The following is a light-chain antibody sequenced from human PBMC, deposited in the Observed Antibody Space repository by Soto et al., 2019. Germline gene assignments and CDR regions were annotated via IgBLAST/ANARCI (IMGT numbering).Light chain of an antibody. V-gene: IGKV3-15*01. CDR3: QQYNNWPRT. CDR1: QSVSSD. CDR2: GAS. J-gene: IGKJ1*01. Sequence: EIEMAQSPATLSLAPGERATLSCRASQSVSSDLAWYHQKPGQAPRLLIYGASTRATGIPARFSGSGSGTEFTLTINSLQSEDFAVYYCQQYNNWPRTFGQGTKVDIK.